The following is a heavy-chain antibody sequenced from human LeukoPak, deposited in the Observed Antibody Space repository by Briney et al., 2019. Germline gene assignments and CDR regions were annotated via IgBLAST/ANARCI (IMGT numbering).Heavy chain of an antibody. V-gene: IGHV3-30*02. CDR3: ARVQWELRGVGSYFEY. CDR2: IRYDGSNK. CDR1: GFTFSSFA. Sequence: GGSLRLSCAASGFTFSSFAMHWVRQAPGKGLEWVAYIRYDGSNKSYADSVKGRFTISRDSSKNTLYLQMNSLRAEDTAVYYCARVQWELRGVGSYFEYWGQGALVTVSS. D-gene: IGHD1-26*01. J-gene: IGHJ4*02.